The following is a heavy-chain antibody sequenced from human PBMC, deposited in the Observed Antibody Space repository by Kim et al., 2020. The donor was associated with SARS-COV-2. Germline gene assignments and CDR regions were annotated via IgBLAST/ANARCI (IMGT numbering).Heavy chain of an antibody. J-gene: IGHJ4*02. D-gene: IGHD4-17*01. CDR3: AKARAGTTVASLDY. Sequence: GGSLRLSCAASGFTFSNYAMSWVRQAPGKGLEWVSAISGSGSRTYSADSVEGRFTISRDNSKSTMYLQMNSLTAEDTAVYYCAKARAGTTVASLDYWGQGTLVTVSS. CDR1: GFTFSNYA. V-gene: IGHV3-23*01. CDR2: ISGSGSRT.